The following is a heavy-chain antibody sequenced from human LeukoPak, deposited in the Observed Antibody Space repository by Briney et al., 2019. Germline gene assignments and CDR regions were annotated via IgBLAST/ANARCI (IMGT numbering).Heavy chain of an antibody. CDR3: ARDTPLGELPGVSDY. CDR2: ISSSGSTI. V-gene: IGHV3-48*03. Sequence: PGGSLRLSCAASGFTFSSYEMNWVRQAPGKGLEWVSYISSSGSTIYYADSVKGRFTISRDNAKNSLYLQMNSLRAEDTAVYYCARDTPLGELPGVSDYWGQGTLVTVSS. CDR1: GFTFSSYE. J-gene: IGHJ4*02. D-gene: IGHD1-26*01.